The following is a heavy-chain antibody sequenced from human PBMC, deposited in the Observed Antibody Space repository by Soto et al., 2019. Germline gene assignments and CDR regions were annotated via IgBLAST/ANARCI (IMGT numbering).Heavy chain of an antibody. J-gene: IGHJ4*02. V-gene: IGHV1-18*01. CDR2: ISAYNGNT. D-gene: IGHD3-9*01. CDR1: GFTFTSFG. Sequence: VSCKASGFTFTSFGISWVRQAPGQGLEWMGWISAYNGNTHYAQKFQGRVTMTTDTSTTTAYMELRSLRSDDTAVYYCAREGFRHFDWSDWGQGTLVTVSS. CDR3: AREGFRHFDWSD.